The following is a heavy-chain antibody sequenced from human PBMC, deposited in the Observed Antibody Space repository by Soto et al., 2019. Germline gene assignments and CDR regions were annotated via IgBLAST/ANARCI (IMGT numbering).Heavy chain of an antibody. J-gene: IGHJ5*02. CDR2: IYHSGST. D-gene: IGHD7-27*01. CDR1: GGSISSSNW. CDR3: ARYLGSSRQLFDP. Sequence: SETLSLTCAVSGGSISSSNWWSWVRQPPGKGLEWIGEIYHSGSTNYNPSLKSRVTISVDKSKNQFSLKLSSVTAADTAVYYCARYLGSSRQLFDPWGQGTLVTVSS. V-gene: IGHV4-4*02.